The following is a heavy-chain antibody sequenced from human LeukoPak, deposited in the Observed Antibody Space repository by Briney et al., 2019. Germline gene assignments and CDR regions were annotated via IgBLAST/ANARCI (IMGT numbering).Heavy chain of an antibody. V-gene: IGHV4-59*01. CDR3: ARRTGSYDGFDY. CDR2: IYYSGST. CDR1: GGSISSYY. J-gene: IGHJ4*02. D-gene: IGHD3/OR15-3a*01. Sequence: SETLSLTCTVSGGSISSYYWSWIRQPPGKGLEWIGYIYYSGSTNYNPSLKSRVTISVDTSKNQLSLKVSSVTAADTAVYYCARRTGSYDGFDYWGQGTLVTVSS.